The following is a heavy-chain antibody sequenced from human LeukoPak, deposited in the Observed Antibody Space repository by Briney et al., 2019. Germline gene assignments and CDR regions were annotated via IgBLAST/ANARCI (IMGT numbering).Heavy chain of an antibody. CDR3: ARDGGLYCSGGSCYYFDY. D-gene: IGHD2-15*01. CDR1: GFTFSSYG. CDR2: IWYDGSNK. V-gene: IGHV3-33*01. Sequence: GGSLRLSCAASGFTFSSYGMHWVRQAPGKGLEWVAVIWYDGSNKYYADSVKGRFTISRDNSKNTLYLQMNSLRAEDTAVYYCARDGGLYCSGGSCYYFDYWGQGTLVTVSS. J-gene: IGHJ4*02.